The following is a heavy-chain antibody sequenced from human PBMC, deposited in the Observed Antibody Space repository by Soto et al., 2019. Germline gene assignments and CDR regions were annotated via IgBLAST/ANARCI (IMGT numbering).Heavy chain of an antibody. CDR2: IIPIFGTA. CDR3: ATATIFGVVIMGSSDYYYYGMDV. V-gene: IGHV1-69*01. Sequence: GSSVKGSCKASGGTFSSYAISWVRQAPGQGLEWMGGIIPIFGTANYAQKFQGRVTITADESTSTAYMELSSLRSEDTAVYYCATATIFGVVIMGSSDYYYYGMDVWGQGTMVTLSS. D-gene: IGHD3-3*01. CDR1: GGTFSSYA. J-gene: IGHJ6*02.